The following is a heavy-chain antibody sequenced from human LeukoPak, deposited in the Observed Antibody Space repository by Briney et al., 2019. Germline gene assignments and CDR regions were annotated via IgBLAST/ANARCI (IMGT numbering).Heavy chain of an antibody. CDR1: GGSFSGYY. D-gene: IGHD4-17*01. J-gene: IGHJ4*02. V-gene: IGHV4-34*01. CDR2: INHSGST. Sequence: NASETLSLTCAVYGGSFSGYYWNWIRQPPGKGLEWIGEINHSGSTHYNPSLKSRVTMSVDTSKNQFSMKLSSVTAADTAVYYGARDETTPIPGANWGQGTLVTVSS. CDR3: ARDETTPIPGAN.